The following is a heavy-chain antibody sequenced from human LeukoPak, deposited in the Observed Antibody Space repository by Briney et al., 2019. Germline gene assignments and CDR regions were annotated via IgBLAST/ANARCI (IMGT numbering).Heavy chain of an antibody. V-gene: IGHV1-69*04. D-gene: IGHD3-22*01. CDR1: GGTFSSYA. CDR3: ARSAYDSSGRAYYYYYGMDV. J-gene: IGHJ6*02. CDR2: IIPILGIA. Sequence: ASVKVSCKASGGTFSSYAICWVRQAPGQGLEWMGRIIPILGIANYAQKFQGRVTITADKSTSTAYMELSSLRSEDTAVYYCARSAYDSSGRAYYYYYGMDVWGQGTTVTVSS.